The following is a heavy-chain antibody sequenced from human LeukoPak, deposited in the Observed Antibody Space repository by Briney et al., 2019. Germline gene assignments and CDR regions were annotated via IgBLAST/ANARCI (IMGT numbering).Heavy chain of an antibody. CDR3: VRDGGVSGYDLLDY. Sequence: GGSLRPSCAASGFTFSNYWRSWVRQAPGKGLEWVAHINQDGSEEHYMDSVKARFIISRDNAKNSLSLQMDSLRAEDTAVYYCVRDGGVSGYDLLDYWGQGTLVTVSS. CDR2: INQDGSEE. CDR1: GFTFSNYW. J-gene: IGHJ4*02. V-gene: IGHV3-7*01. D-gene: IGHD5-12*01.